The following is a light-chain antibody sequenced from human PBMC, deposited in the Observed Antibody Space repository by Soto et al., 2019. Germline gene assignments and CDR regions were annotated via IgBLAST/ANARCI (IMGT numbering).Light chain of an antibody. CDR3: QTWDTGIVV. V-gene: IGLV4-69*01. Sequence: QLVLTQSPSASASLGASVKVTCTLSSGHSNYAIAWHQQQPEKGPRYLMKVNSDGSHTKGDGIPDRFSGSSSGAERYLTISSLQSDDEADYYCQTWDTGIVVFGGGTKVTVL. CDR1: SGHSNYA. J-gene: IGLJ2*01. CDR2: VNSDGSH.